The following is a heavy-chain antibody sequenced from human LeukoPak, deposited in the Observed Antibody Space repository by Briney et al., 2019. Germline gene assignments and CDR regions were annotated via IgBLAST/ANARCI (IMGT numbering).Heavy chain of an antibody. V-gene: IGHV3-30*04. CDR1: GLTFSNSA. J-gene: IGHJ4*02. CDR3: ARGGKCSDGKCYLIDY. Sequence: GGSLTLSCVASGLTFSNSAMHWVRQAPGKGLEWVAIMSFDGSHERYGGSVKGRFTLSRDNSKNTLYLQINSLRTEDTAVYYCARGGKCSDGKCYLIDYWGQGTLVTVSP. CDR2: MSFDGSHE. D-gene: IGHD2-15*01.